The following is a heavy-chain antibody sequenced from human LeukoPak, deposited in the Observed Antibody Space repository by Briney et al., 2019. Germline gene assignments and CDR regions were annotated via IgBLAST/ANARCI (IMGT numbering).Heavy chain of an antibody. CDR1: GFTFSSYA. Sequence: GGSLRLSCAASGFTFSSYAMSWVRQAPGKGLEWVSAISGSGGSTYYADSVKGRFTISRDNSKNTLYLQMNSLRAEDTTVYYCAKVRYYGSGSYFPFDYWGQGTLVTVSS. D-gene: IGHD3-10*01. V-gene: IGHV3-23*01. J-gene: IGHJ4*02. CDR2: ISGSGGST. CDR3: AKVRYYGSGSYFPFDY.